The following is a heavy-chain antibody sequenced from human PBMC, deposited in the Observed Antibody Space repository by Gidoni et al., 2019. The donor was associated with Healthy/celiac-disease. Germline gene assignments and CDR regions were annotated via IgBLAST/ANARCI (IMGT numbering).Heavy chain of an antibody. CDR2: IYGGGST. V-gene: IGHV3-53*01. CDR1: GFTVSSNY. D-gene: IGHD3-22*01. J-gene: IGHJ4*02. Sequence: EVQLVESGGGLIQPGGSLRLSCAASGFTVSSNYIRWVRQAPGKGLEWVSVIYGGGSTNYADSVKGRVTISRDNSKNTLYLQMNSLRAEDTAVYYCASLRTLYGSSGRDYWGQGTLVTVSS. CDR3: ASLRTLYGSSGRDY.